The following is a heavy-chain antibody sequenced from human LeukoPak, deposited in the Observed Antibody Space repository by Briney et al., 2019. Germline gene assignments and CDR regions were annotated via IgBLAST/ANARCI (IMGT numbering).Heavy chain of an antibody. CDR3: AKRGSTTYHFDS. Sequence: GGSLRLSCAASGFTFSSFAMRWVRQAPGKGLEWVSSISGNGVGTYYADSVKGRFTISRDNSKTSLNLQMNSLRVEDTAVYYCAKRGSTTYHFDSWGQGTLVTVSS. CDR1: GFTFSSFA. D-gene: IGHD2-2*01. CDR2: ISGNGVGT. J-gene: IGHJ4*02. V-gene: IGHV3-23*01.